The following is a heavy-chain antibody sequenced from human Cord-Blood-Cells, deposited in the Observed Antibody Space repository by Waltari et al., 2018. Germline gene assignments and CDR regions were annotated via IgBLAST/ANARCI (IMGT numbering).Heavy chain of an antibody. J-gene: IGHJ4*02. CDR2: IYSGGST. Sequence: EVQLVESGGGLIQPGGSLRLSCAASGFTVSSNYMSWVRQAPGKGLGWVSVIYSGGSTYYADSVKGRFTISRDNSKNTLYLQMNSLRAEDTAVYYCARADYYGSGSYYDYWGQGTLVTVSS. V-gene: IGHV3-53*01. CDR1: GFTVSSNY. D-gene: IGHD3-10*01. CDR3: ARADYYGSGSYYDY.